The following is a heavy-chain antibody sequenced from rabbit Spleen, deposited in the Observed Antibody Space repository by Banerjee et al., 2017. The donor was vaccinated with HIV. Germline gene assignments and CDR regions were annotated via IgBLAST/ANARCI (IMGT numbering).Heavy chain of an antibody. CDR3: VRDLTDVIGWNFGW. D-gene: IGHD1-1*01. V-gene: IGHV1S47*01. Sequence: QEQLVESGGGLVQPGGSLKLSCKASGFDFTNYGVSWVRQAPGKGLEWIGYIEPIFGNTYYASWVNGRFTISSHNAQNTLYLQLSSLTAADTATYFCVRDLTDVIGWNFGWWGPGTLVTVS. CDR2: IEPIFGNT. CDR1: GFDFTNYG. J-gene: IGHJ4*01.